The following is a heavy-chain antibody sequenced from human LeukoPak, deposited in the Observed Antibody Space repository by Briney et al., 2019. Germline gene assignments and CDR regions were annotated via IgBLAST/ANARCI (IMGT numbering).Heavy chain of an antibody. CDR3: VKSNNLGGDY. D-gene: IGHD1/OR15-1a*01. CDR1: GFTFSNYA. J-gene: IGHJ4*02. Sequence: GGSLRLSCAASGFTFSNYAMSWVRQAPGKGLEWVSSISGSGGGTFYADSVKGRFTISRDNSKKTVYLQMQSLRVEDTAVYYCVKSNNLGGDYWGQGTLVTVSS. CDR2: ISGSGGGT. V-gene: IGHV3-23*01.